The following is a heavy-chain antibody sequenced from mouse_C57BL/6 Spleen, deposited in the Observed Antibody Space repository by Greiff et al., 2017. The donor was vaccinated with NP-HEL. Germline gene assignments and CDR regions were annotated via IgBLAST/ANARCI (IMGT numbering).Heavy chain of an antibody. J-gene: IGHJ4*01. CDR3: ARWTSTVVVPHYYAMDY. Sequence: EVHLVESGGDLVKPGGSLKLSCAASGFTFSSYGMSWVRQTPDKRLEWVATISSGGSYTYYPDSVKGRFTISRDNAKNTLYLQMSSLKSEDTAMYYCARWTSTVVVPHYYAMDYWGQGTSVTVSS. CDR2: ISSGGSYT. CDR1: GFTFSSYG. D-gene: IGHD1-1*01. V-gene: IGHV5-6*01.